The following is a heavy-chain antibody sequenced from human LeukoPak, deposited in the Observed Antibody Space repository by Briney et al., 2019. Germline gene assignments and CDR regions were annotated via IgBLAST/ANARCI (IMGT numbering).Heavy chain of an antibody. D-gene: IGHD1-26*01. J-gene: IGHJ3*02. V-gene: IGHV4-59*01. CDR3: ARDVSPRYGVGATNDAFDI. CDR1: GGSMSSYY. CDR2: IYYSGST. Sequence: SETLSLTCTVSGGSMSSYYWSWIRQPPGKGLEWIGNIYYSGSTNYNPSLKSRVTISVDTSKKQFALKVNSVTAADTAVYYCARDVSPRYGVGATNDAFDIWGQGTMVTVSS.